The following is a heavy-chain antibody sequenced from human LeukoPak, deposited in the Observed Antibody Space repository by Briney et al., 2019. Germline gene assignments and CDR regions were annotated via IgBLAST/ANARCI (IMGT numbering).Heavy chain of an antibody. V-gene: IGHV4-34*01. J-gene: IGHJ4*02. D-gene: IGHD6-13*01. CDR3: ARGASYSSSSLDH. Sequence: SEALSLTCAVYGGSFSGYYWSWIRQPPGKGLEWIGEINHSGSTNYNPSLKSRVTISVDTSKNQFSLKLSSVTAADTAVYYCARGASYSSSSLDHGGQGTLVTVSS. CDR2: INHSGST. CDR1: GGSFSGYY.